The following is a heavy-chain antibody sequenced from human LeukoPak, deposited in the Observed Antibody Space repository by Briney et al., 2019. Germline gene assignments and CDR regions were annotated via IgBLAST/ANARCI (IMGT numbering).Heavy chain of an antibody. CDR2: IYYSGST. V-gene: IGHV4-59*08. Sequence: SETLSLTCTVSGGSISSYYWSWIRQPPGKGLEWIGYIYYSGSTNYNPSLKSRVTISVDTSKNQFSPKLSSVTAADTAVYYCARRLAVAGTSWFDPWGQGTLVTVSS. CDR3: ARRLAVAGTSWFDP. D-gene: IGHD6-19*01. CDR1: GGSISSYY. J-gene: IGHJ5*02.